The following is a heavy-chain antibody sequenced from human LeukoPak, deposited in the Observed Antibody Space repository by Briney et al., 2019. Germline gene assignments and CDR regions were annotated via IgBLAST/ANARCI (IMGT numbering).Heavy chain of an antibody. V-gene: IGHV3-23*01. J-gene: IGHJ4*02. CDR3: AKAWAAAGTFAS. CDR2: IIGSGGDT. D-gene: IGHD6-13*01. Sequence: GGSLRLSCAAPGFTFRSYAMSWVRQTPGKGLERVSTIIGSGGDTYYADSVKGRFTISRDTSKNMLYLQMNSLRAEVTAVYYCAKAWAAAGTFASWGQGTLVTVSS. CDR1: GFTFRSYA.